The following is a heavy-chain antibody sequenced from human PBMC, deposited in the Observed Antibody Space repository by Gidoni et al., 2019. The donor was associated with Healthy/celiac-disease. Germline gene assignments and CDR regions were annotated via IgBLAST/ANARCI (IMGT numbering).Heavy chain of an antibody. CDR3: ARLETEAAAGRGFDY. V-gene: IGHV4-4*02. Sequence: PGLVKPSGPLSLTCAVSGGSISSSNWWSWVRQPPGKGLEWIGEIYHSGSTNYNPSLKSRVTISVDKSKNQFSLKLSSVTAADTAVYYCARLETEAAAGRGFDYWGQGTLVTVSS. J-gene: IGHJ4*02. D-gene: IGHD6-13*01. CDR1: GGSISSSNW. CDR2: IYHSGST.